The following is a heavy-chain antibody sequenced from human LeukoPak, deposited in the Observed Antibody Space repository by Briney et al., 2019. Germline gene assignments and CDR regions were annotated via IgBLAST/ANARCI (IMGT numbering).Heavy chain of an antibody. V-gene: IGHV3-30*18. J-gene: IGHJ4*02. D-gene: IGHD2-15*01. CDR1: GFIFSSYG. CDR3: AKGGEICSGGSCSPGY. CDR2: LSSDGSNK. Sequence: GGSLRLSCAASGFIFSSYGMHWVRQAPGKGLEWVAVLSSDGSNKYYTDSVKGRFTISRDNSKDTLYLQMNSLRVEDTALYYCAKGGEICSGGSCSPGYWGQGTLVTVSS.